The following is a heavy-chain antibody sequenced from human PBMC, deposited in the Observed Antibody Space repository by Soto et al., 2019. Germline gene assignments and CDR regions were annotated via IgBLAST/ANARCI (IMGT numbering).Heavy chain of an antibody. CDR1: GYAFSGDY. Sequence: VKGYRKGAGYAFSGDYVHFRLIKPGKGLEWMGIINPSSGSTSYAQKFQGRVTMTRDTSMSTVYMELSSLRSEDTAVYYCARVGYCSSTSCSTFDYWGQGTLVTVSS. V-gene: IGHV1-46*01. CDR3: ARVGYCSSTSCSTFDY. CDR2: INPSSGST. J-gene: IGHJ4*02. D-gene: IGHD2-2*01.